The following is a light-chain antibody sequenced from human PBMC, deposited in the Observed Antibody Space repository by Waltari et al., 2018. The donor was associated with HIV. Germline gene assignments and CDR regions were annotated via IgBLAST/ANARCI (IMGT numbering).Light chain of an antibody. CDR1: QSLLHSNGYNY. J-gene: IGKJ2*01. CDR2: LGS. CDR3: MQALQTPYT. V-gene: IGKV2-28*01. Sequence: DIVMTQSPLSLPVTPGEPASISCRSSQSLLHSNGYNYLDWYLQKPGQSPQLLIDLGSNRASGVPDRFRGSGSGTDFTLKISRVEAEDVGVYYCMQALQTPYTFGQGTKLEIK.